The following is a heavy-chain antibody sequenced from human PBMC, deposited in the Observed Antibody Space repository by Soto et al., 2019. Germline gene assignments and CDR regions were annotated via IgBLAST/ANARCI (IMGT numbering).Heavy chain of an antibody. CDR2: IYHSVST. D-gene: IGHD2-15*01. CDR3: CRGHVGPYCSGGSCPTDAFDI. CDR1: GYSISSGYY. V-gene: IGHV4-38-2*01. Sequence: PSETLSLTCAVSGYSISSGYYWGWIRQPPGKGLEWIGSIYHSVSTYYNPSLKSRVTISVDTSKNQFSLKLSSVTAADTAVYYCCRGHVGPYCSGGSCPTDAFDIWGQWTMVTVSS. J-gene: IGHJ3*02.